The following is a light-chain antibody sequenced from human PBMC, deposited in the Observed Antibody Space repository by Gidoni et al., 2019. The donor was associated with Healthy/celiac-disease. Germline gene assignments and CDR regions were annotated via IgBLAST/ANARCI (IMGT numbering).Light chain of an antibody. Sequence: DIQTTQSPSSLSASVGDRVTITCRASQDISNYLDWYQQKPGKVPKLLIYAAFTLQSGVPSRFSGSGSGTDFTLTISSLQPEDVATYYCQKYDSAPRTFGQGTKVEIK. CDR1: QDISNY. CDR2: AAF. CDR3: QKYDSAPRT. V-gene: IGKV1-27*01. J-gene: IGKJ1*01.